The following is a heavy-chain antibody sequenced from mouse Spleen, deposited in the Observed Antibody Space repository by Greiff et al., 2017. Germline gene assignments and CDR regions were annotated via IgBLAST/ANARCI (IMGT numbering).Heavy chain of an antibody. V-gene: IGHV3-6*01. CDR3: AQGRLRAMDY. J-gene: IGHJ4*01. CDR1: GYSITSGYY. CDR2: ISYDGSN. D-gene: IGHD1-1*01. Sequence: EVQVVESGPGLVKPSQSLSLTCSVTGYSITSGYYWNWIRQFPGNKLEWMGYISYDGSNNYNPSLKNRISITRDTSKNQFFLKLNSVTTEDTATYYCAQGRLRAMDYWGQGTSVTVSS.